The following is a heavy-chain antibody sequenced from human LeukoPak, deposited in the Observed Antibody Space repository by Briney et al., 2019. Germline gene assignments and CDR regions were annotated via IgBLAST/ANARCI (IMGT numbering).Heavy chain of an antibody. Sequence: ASVKVSCKASGYTFTSYYMHWVRQAPGQGLEWMGIINPSGGSTSYAQKFQGRATMTRDTSTGTVYMDLSSLRSEDTAVYYCARDGDKYSSGWYTFIYYWGQGTLVTVSS. CDR2: INPSGGST. CDR1: GYTFTSYY. CDR3: ARDGDKYSSGWYTFIYY. D-gene: IGHD6-19*01. J-gene: IGHJ4*02. V-gene: IGHV1-46*01.